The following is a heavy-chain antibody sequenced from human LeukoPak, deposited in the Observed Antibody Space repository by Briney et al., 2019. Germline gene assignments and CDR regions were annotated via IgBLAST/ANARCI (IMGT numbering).Heavy chain of an antibody. CDR2: IYPGDSDT. D-gene: IGHD6-13*01. J-gene: IGHJ4*02. Sequence: GESLKISCQGSGSRFTSYWIGWVRQMPGKGLEWMGIIYPGDSDTRYSPSFQGQVTISADKSISTAYLQWSSLKASDTAMYYCARLGSIAAAGTGFDYWGQGTLVTVSS. CDR3: ARLGSIAAAGTGFDY. CDR1: GSRFTSYW. V-gene: IGHV5-51*01.